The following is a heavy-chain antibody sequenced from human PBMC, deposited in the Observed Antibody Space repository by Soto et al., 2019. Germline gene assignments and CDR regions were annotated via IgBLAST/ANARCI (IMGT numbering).Heavy chain of an antibody. Sequence: ASVKVSCKASGYTFTSYDINWVRQATGQGLEWMGWMNPNSGNTGYAQKFQGRVTMTRNTSISTAYMELSSLRSEDTAVYYCARSGLESPPQQFVYDYWGQGTLVTVSS. V-gene: IGHV1-8*01. CDR2: MNPNSGNT. CDR1: GYTFTSYD. CDR3: ARSGLESPPQQFVYDY. D-gene: IGHD6-6*01. J-gene: IGHJ4*02.